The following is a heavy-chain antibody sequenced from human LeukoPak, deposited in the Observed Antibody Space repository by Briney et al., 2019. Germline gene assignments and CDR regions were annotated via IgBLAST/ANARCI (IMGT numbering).Heavy chain of an antibody. D-gene: IGHD3-22*01. CDR1: GYTFTSYY. CDR3: ARAVRPDYYDSSGYNPFNY. J-gene: IGHJ4*02. V-gene: IGHV1-46*01. Sequence: ASVKVSCKASGYTFTSYYIHWVRQAPGQGLEWMGIINPSGGSTSYAQKFQGRVTMTRDTSTSTVYMELSSLRSEDTAVYYCARAVRPDYYDSSGYNPFNYWGQGTLVTVSS. CDR2: INPSGGST.